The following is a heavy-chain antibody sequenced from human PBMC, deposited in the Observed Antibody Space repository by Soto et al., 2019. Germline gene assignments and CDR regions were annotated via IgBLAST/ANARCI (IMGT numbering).Heavy chain of an antibody. CDR3: ASPVVTAIPIYYYYGMDV. V-gene: IGHV1-69*01. CDR1: GGTFSSYA. Sequence: QVQLVQSGAEVKKPGSSVKVSCKASGGTFSSYAISWVRQAPGQGLEWMGGIIPIFGTANYAQKFQGRVTITADESTSTAYMELSSLRSEDTAVYYCASPVVTAIPIYYYYGMDVWSQGTTVTVSS. D-gene: IGHD2-21*02. J-gene: IGHJ6*02. CDR2: IIPIFGTA.